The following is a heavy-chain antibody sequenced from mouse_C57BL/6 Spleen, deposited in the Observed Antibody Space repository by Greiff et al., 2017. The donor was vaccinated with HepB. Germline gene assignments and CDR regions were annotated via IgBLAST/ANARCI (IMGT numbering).Heavy chain of an antibody. J-gene: IGHJ1*03. CDR2: IDPSDSET. V-gene: IGHV1-52*01. CDR3: ARGRDGSYWYFDV. CDR1: GYTFTSYW. D-gene: IGHD2-3*01. Sequence: QVQLQQPGAELVRPGSSVKLSCKASGYTFTSYWMHWVKQRPIQGLEWIGNIDPSDSETHYNQKFKDKATLTVDKSSSTAYMQLSSLTSEDSAVYYCARGRDGSYWYFDVWGTGTTVTVSS.